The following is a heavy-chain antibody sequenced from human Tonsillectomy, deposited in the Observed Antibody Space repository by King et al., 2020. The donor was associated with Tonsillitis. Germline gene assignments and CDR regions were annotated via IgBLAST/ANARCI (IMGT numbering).Heavy chain of an antibody. Sequence: VQLVESGAEVKKPGESLKISCKGSGYSFTSYWIGWVRQMPGKGLEWMGIIYPGDSDTRYSPSFQGQVTISADKSISTAYLQWSSLKASDIAMYYCARGHSSGWYAQYVQHWGQGTLVTVSS. CDR3: ARGHSSGWYAQYVQH. V-gene: IGHV5-51*01. D-gene: IGHD6-19*01. CDR2: IYPGDSDT. CDR1: GYSFTSYW. J-gene: IGHJ1*01.